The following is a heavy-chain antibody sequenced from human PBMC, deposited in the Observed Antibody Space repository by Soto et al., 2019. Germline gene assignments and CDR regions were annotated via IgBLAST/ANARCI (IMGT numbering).Heavy chain of an antibody. D-gene: IGHD6-19*01. V-gene: IGHV3-30*18. CDR2: MSYDGTLQ. J-gene: IGHJ2*01. Sequence: QVQLVESGGGVVQPGRSLRLTCIASGFNLRDYGMHWVRQAPGKGLEWVAVMSYDGTLQYYSDSVRGRLTISRDTSSNTLYLQRSSLRGDDTAVYYCAKDGARFSSDWYADKELWGRGTLVTVSS. CDR1: GFNLRDYG. CDR3: AKDGARFSSDWYADKEL.